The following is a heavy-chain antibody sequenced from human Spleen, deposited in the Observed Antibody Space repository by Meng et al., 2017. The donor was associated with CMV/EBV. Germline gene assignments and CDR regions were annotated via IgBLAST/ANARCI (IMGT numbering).Heavy chain of an antibody. D-gene: IGHD3-22*01. Sequence: YYWGWIRQPPGKGLEWIGSIYYSGSTYYTPSLKSRVTISVDTSKNQFSLKLSSVTAADTAVYYCARRAAGSYYDSSGYPFPSYFDYWGQGTLVTVSS. J-gene: IGHJ4*02. V-gene: IGHV4-39*01. CDR3: ARRAAGSYYDSSGYPFPSYFDY. CDR2: IYYSGST. CDR1: YY.